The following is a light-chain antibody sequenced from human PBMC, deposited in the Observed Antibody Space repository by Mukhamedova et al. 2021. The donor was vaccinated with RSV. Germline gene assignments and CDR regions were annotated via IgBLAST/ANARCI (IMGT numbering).Light chain of an antibody. V-gene: IGKV1-5*03. J-gene: IGKJ2*01. CDR3: QQYVSSSHFT. Sequence: LLIYKASNLESGVPSRFSGSGSGTEFTLTISSLQADDLATYYCQQYVSSSHFTFGQGTKLEIK. CDR2: KAS.